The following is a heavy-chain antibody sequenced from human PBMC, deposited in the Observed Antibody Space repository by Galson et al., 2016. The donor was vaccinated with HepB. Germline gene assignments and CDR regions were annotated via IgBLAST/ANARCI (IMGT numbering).Heavy chain of an antibody. V-gene: IGHV3-74*01. CDR2: INSDGSNT. CDR1: GFTFSSYW. J-gene: IGHJ4*02. CDR3: ARGPYGDYVIDY. D-gene: IGHD4-17*01. Sequence: SLRLSCAASGFTFSSYWMHWVRQAPGRGLVWVSRINSDGSNTACADSVKGRFTISRDNAKNTLYLQMNGLRGEDTAVYYCARGPYGDYVIDYWGQGTLVTVPS.